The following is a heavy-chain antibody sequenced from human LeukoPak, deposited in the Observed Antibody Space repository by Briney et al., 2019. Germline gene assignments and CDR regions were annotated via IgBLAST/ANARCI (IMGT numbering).Heavy chain of an antibody. CDR2: ISGSGGST. CDR3: AKAPSLLWFGESYFDY. CDR1: GFTLSSYA. J-gene: IGHJ4*02. V-gene: IGHV3-23*01. Sequence: GGSLRGSWAASGFTLSSYAMSWVHQAPGKGLEWVSAISGSGGSTYYADSVKGRFTISRDNSKNTLYLQMNSLRAEDTAIYYCAKAPSLLWFGESYFDYWGQGTLVTVSS. D-gene: IGHD3-10*01.